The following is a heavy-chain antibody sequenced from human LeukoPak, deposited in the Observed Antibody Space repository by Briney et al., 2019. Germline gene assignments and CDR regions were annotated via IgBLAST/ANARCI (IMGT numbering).Heavy chain of an antibody. V-gene: IGHV1-2*02. CDR2: INPNSGGT. CDR1: GYTFTVYY. Sequence: VASVKVSCTASGYTFTVYYMHCVRQAPGQRLEWMGWINPNSGGTNYAQKFQGRVTMTRDTSISTAYMELSRLRSDDTAVYYCARSRRSWFDPWGQGTLVTVSS. CDR3: ARSRRSWFDP. J-gene: IGHJ5*02.